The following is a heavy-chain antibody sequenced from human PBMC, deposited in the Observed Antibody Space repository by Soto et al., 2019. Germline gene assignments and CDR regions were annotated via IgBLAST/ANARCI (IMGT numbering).Heavy chain of an antibody. CDR2: ISYDGTNK. D-gene: IGHD7-27*01. V-gene: IGHV3-30-3*01. CDR1: GFSFSISP. Sequence: QVQLVESGGGVVQPGRSLRLSCAASGFSFSISPMHWVRQAPGKGPEWVALISYDGTNKFYADSVKGRFTISRDNSKITLYLQVYSLRPEDAAVYYCARDPKTSGGQHWAFNYFDSWGQGTLVTVSA. CDR3: ARDPKTSGGQHWAFNYFDS. J-gene: IGHJ4*02.